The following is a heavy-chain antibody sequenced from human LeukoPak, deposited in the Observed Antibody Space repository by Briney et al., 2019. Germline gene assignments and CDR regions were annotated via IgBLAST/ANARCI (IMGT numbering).Heavy chain of an antibody. CDR3: ARDWRDSSGKFPNDAFDI. CDR2: ISSSGSI. V-gene: IGHV3-11*04. Sequence: GGSLRLSCAASGFTFSDNYMSWIRQAPGKGLEWVSYISSSGSIYYADSVKGRFTISRDNAKSSLYLQMNSLRAEDTAVYYCARDWRDSSGKFPNDAFDIWGQGTMVTVSS. CDR1: GFTFSDNY. J-gene: IGHJ3*02. D-gene: IGHD3-22*01.